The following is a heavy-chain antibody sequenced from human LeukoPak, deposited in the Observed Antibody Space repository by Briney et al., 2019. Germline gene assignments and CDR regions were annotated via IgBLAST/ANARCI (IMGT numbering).Heavy chain of an antibody. CDR1: GFTFSIYW. Sequence: GGSLRLSCAASGFTFSIYWMSWVRQAPGKGLEWVANIKTDGSEKRYVDSAKGRFTISRDNAKNSLYLQMNSLRAEDTAVCYCTSYYYTSGPNDNWGQGTLVTVSS. CDR3: TSYYYTSGPNDN. CDR2: IKTDGSEK. V-gene: IGHV3-7*01. J-gene: IGHJ4*02. D-gene: IGHD3-22*01.